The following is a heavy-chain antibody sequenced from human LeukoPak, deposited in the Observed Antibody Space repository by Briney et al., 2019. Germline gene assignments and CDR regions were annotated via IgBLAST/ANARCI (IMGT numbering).Heavy chain of an antibody. J-gene: IGHJ4*02. CDR2: ITPICGTA. D-gene: IGHD6-19*01. CDR1: AGTPSSYA. V-gene: IGHV1-69*05. CDR3: ARVRYSSGWYDY. Sequence: SVKVSSKASAGTPSSYAISWVRQAPGQGREWMGRITPICGTANYGQKFQGRVTITTDESTSTAYMELNSLRSEDTAVYYCARVRYSSGWYDYWGQGTLVTVSS.